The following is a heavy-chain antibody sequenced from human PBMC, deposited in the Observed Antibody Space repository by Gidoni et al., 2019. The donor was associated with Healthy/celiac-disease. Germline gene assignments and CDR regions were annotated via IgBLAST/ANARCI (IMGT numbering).Heavy chain of an antibody. V-gene: IGHV3-21*01. D-gene: IGHD2-15*01. J-gene: IGHJ3*02. CDR1: GFTFSSYS. CDR3: ASPLSVAVVDAFDI. CDR2: ISSTGSYV. Sequence: EVQLVESGGGLVKPGGSLRLSCAASGFTFSSYSMNWVRQAPGQGLEWVSSISSTGSYVYYADSVKGRFTISRDNAKNSLYLQMNSLRAEDTAVYYCASPLSVAVVDAFDIWGQGTMVTVSS.